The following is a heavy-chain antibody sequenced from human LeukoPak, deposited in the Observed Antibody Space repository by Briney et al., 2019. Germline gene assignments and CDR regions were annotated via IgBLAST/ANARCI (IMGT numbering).Heavy chain of an antibody. D-gene: IGHD6-19*01. CDR3: ARGLTAVAVDY. Sequence: GGSLRLSCAASGFTFSSYWMHWVRQAPGKGLVWVSRINSDGGSTSYADSVKGRFTISRDNAKNTLYLQVNSLRAEDTALYYCARGLTAVAVDYWGQGTLVTVSS. J-gene: IGHJ4*02. CDR1: GFTFSSYW. CDR2: INSDGGST. V-gene: IGHV3-74*01.